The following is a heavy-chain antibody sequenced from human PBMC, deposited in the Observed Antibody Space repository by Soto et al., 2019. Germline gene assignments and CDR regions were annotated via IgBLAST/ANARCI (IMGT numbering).Heavy chain of an antibody. CDR2: ISAYNGNT. Sequence: QVQLVQSGAEVKKPGASVKVSCKASGYTFTSYGISWVRQAPGQGLEWMGWISAYNGNTNYAQKLQGRATMTTDTSTSTAYMELRSLRSDDTAVYYCARVHPLEMAKTQGFDYWGQETLVTVSS. V-gene: IGHV1-18*04. D-gene: IGHD5-12*01. CDR1: GYTFTSYG. CDR3: ARVHPLEMAKTQGFDY. J-gene: IGHJ4*02.